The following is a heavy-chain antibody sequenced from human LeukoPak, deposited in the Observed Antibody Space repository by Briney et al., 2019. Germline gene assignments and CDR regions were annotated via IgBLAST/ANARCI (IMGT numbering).Heavy chain of an antibody. D-gene: IGHD3-10*01. J-gene: IGHJ4*02. CDR2: INTDGSTT. V-gene: IGHV3-74*01. CDR1: GFTFSNYW. CDR3: ARAADYYASGIFY. Sequence: PGGSLRLSCAASGFTFSNYWMHWVRQAPGKGLVWVSRINTDGSTTTYADSVKGRFTISRDNAKNTLYLQMNSLRAEDTAVYYCARAADYYASGIFYWGQGTLATVSS.